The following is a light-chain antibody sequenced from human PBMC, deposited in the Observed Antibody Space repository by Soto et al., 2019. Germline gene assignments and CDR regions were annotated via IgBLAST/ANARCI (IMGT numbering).Light chain of an antibody. CDR2: GAS. V-gene: IGKV3-15*01. Sequence: EIVMTQYPATLSVSPGERSILSCMTSQSVSSNLAWYQQKPGQTPRLLICGASTRATDIPARFSGSGSGTEFTLTISSLQSEDFAIYYCHHSNNWPAWTFGQGTKVEIK. J-gene: IGKJ1*01. CDR1: QSVSSN. CDR3: HHSNNWPAWT.